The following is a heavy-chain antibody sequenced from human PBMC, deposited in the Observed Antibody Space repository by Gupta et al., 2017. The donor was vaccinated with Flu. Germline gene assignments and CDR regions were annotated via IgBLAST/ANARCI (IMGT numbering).Heavy chain of an antibody. CDR2: IHRSGGSA. V-gene: IGHV1-46*04. J-gene: IGHJ5*02. CDR3: ATADTGNALDP. CDR1: GYSLPSYY. D-gene: IGHD1-1*01. Sequence: QVHLVQSGAEVKKPGAAVRVSCKASGYSLPSYYIHWVRQAPGQGLEWMGTIHRSGGSATYAQKLQDRVTMTADTSTDTIYMSLSRLKSDDTAVYYCATADTGNALDPWGQGTPVTVSS.